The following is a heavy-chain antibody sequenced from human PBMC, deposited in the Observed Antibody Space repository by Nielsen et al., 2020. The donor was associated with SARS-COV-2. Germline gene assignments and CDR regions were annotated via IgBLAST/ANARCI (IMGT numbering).Heavy chain of an antibody. Sequence: GGSLRLSCAASGFTFSSYSMNWVRQAPGKGLEWVSYISSSSSTIYYADSVKGRFTISRDNAKNSLYLQMNSLRAGDTAVYYCARVGWWCTSTGCQSYFDYWGRGTLVTVSS. CDR3: ARVGWWCTSTGCQSYFDY. D-gene: IGHD2-2*01. J-gene: IGHJ4*02. V-gene: IGHV3-48*01. CDR2: ISSSSSTI. CDR1: GFTFSSYS.